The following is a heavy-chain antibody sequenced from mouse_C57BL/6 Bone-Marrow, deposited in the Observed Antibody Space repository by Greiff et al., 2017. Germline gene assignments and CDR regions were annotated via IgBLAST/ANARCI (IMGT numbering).Heavy chain of an antibody. CDR3: ARPYDYDVWFAC. CDR1: GFTFSDYG. Sequence: DVKLVESGGGLVKPGGSLKLSCAASGFTFSDYGMHWVRQAPEKGLEWVAYISSGSSTIYYADTVKGRFTISRDNAKNTLFLQMTSLRSEDTAMYYCARPYDYDVWFACWGQGTLVTVSA. D-gene: IGHD2-4*01. V-gene: IGHV5-17*01. CDR2: ISSGSSTI. J-gene: IGHJ3*01.